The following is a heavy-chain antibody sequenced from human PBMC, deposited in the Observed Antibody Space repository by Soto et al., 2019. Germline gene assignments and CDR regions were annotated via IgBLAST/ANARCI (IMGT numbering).Heavy chain of an antibody. D-gene: IGHD4-17*01. J-gene: IGHJ4*02. CDR3: ARDSSTRTTVTTSYSL. CDR1: GFTFSSYA. V-gene: IGHV3-30-3*01. Sequence: QVQLVESGGAVVQPGRSLRLSCAASGFTFSSYAMHWVRQAPGKGREWVAVISYDGSNKYYADSVKGRFTISRDNSKNTLYLQMNSLRAEDTAVYYCARDSSTRTTVTTSYSLWGQGTLVTVSS. CDR2: ISYDGSNK.